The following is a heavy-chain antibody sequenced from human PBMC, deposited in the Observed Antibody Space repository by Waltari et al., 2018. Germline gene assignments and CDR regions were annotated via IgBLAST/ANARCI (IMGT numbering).Heavy chain of an antibody. V-gene: IGHV4-38-2*01. D-gene: IGHD3-3*01. CDR3: ARGGPYYDFWSGYYHFDY. Sequence: QVQLQESGPGLVKPSENLSLTCAVSGYSISSGYYWGWIRQPPGKGLEWIGSIYHSVSPYYNPTLKGRVTISVDTSKNQFSLKLSSVTAADTAVYYCARGGPYYDFWSGYYHFDYWGQGTLVTVSS. J-gene: IGHJ4*02. CDR1: GYSISSGYY. CDR2: IYHSVSP.